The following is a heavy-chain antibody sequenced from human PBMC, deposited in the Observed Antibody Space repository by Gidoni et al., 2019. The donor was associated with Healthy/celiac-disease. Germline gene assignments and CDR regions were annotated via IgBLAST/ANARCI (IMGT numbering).Heavy chain of an antibody. Sequence: EVQLLESGGGLVQPGGSLRLPCAASGFTFSSYAMRWVRQAPGKGLEWVSAISGSGGSTYYADSVKGRFTISRDNSKNTLYLQMNSLRAEDTAVYYCAKQIKVGGWYDYWGQGTLVTVSS. CDR3: AKQIKVGGWYDY. V-gene: IGHV3-23*01. J-gene: IGHJ4*02. CDR1: GFTFSSYA. CDR2: ISGSGGST. D-gene: IGHD6-19*01.